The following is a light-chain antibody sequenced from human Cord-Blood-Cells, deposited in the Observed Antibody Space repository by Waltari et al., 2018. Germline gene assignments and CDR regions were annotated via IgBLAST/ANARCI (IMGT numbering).Light chain of an antibody. Sequence: QSALTQPASVSGSLGQSITISCTGTSSDVGVYNYVSWYQQPPVKAPKLMIYGVSKRPSGVSNRFSGSKSGNTASLTISGLQAEDEADYYCSSYTSSSTLVFGGGTKLTVL. CDR1: SSDVGVYNY. J-gene: IGLJ3*02. V-gene: IGLV2-14*01. CDR2: GVS. CDR3: SSYTSSSTLV.